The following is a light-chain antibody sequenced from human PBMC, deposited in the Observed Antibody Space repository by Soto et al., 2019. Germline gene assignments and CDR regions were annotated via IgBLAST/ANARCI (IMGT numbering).Light chain of an antibody. CDR3: QHWTDYSWT. CDR1: QRLTVW. V-gene: IGKV1-5*03. CDR2: KTS. J-gene: IGKJ1*01. Sequence: IHMTQSPSTLSASVGDRVTITCRASQRLTVWLAWYQQKPGKAPNLLIYKTSSLESGVPSRFSGSGSGTEFTLTISSLQPDDFATYYCQHWTDYSWTFGQGTKVEVK.